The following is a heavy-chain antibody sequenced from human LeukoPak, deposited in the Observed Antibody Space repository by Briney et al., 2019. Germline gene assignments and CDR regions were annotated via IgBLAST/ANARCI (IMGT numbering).Heavy chain of an antibody. CDR3: ARVSQGIVVVTAIRLGYAFDI. CDR2: INPSGGST. V-gene: IGHV1-46*01. D-gene: IGHD2-21*02. Sequence: ASVKVSCKASGYTFTSYYMHWVRQAPGQGLEWMGIINPSGGSTSYAQKFQGRVTMTRDTSTSTAYMELSSLRSEDTAVYYCARVSQGIVVVTAIRLGYAFDIWGQGTMVTVSS. CDR1: GYTFTSYY. J-gene: IGHJ3*02.